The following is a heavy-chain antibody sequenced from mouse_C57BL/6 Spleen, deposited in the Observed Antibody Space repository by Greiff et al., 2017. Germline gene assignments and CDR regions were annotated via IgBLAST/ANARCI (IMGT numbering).Heavy chain of an antibody. CDR1: GYTFTGYW. CDR3: ARCDYDDYYAMDY. D-gene: IGHD2-4*01. CDR2: ILPGSGST. V-gene: IGHV1-9*01. Sequence: VQLQQSGAELMKPGASVKLSCKATGYTFTGYWIEWVKQRPGHGLEWIGEILPGSGSTNYTEKFKGKATFTADTSSNTAYMQLSSLTTEDSAIYYGARCDYDDYYAMDYWGQGTSVTVSS. J-gene: IGHJ4*01.